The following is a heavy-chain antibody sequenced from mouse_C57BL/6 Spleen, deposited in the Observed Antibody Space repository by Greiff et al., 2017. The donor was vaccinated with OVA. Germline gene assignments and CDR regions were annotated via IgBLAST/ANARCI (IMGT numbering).Heavy chain of an antibody. V-gene: IGHV7-3*01. CDR1: GFTFTDYY. CDR3: ARYNHYYGSSPRYFDV. D-gene: IGHD1-1*01. Sequence: EVKLMESGGGLVQPGGSLSLSCAASGFTFTDYYMSWVRQPPGKALEWLGFIRNKANGYTTEYSASVKGRFTISRDNSQSILYLQMNALRAEDSATYYCARYNHYYGSSPRYFDVWGTGTTVTVSS. CDR2: IRNKANGYTT. J-gene: IGHJ1*03.